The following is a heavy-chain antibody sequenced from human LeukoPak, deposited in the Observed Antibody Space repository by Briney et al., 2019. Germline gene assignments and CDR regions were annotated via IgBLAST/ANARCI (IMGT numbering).Heavy chain of an antibody. J-gene: IGHJ5*02. Sequence: MTSETLSLTCAVSGYSISSGYYWGWIRQPPGKGLEWIGSIYHSGSTYYNPSLKGRVTISVDTSKNQFSLKLSSVTAADTAVYYCARHPVPAADISGWFDPWGQGTLVTVSS. CDR1: GYSISSGYY. V-gene: IGHV4-38-2*01. CDR2: IYHSGST. CDR3: ARHPVPAADISGWFDP. D-gene: IGHD2-2*01.